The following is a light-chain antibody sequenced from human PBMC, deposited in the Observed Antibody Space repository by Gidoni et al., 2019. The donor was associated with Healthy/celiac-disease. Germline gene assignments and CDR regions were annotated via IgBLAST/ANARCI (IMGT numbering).Light chain of an antibody. Sequence: DIVMTKSPDSLAVYLGERATINCKSSQSVLYSSKNKNYLAWYQHTPGQPPKLLIYWASTRESGVPDRFSGSGSGTYFTLTISILQSEDVAVYYCQQYYSTPYTFGQGTKLEIK. CDR2: WAS. CDR3: QQYYSTPYT. J-gene: IGKJ2*01. V-gene: IGKV4-1*01. CDR1: QSVLYSSKNKNY.